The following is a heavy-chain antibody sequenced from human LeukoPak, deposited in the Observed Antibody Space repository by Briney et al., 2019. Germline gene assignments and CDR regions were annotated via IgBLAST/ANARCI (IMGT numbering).Heavy chain of an antibody. D-gene: IGHD1-14*01. CDR3: ARVTEIEYAGFDP. CDR1: GGSISSSSYY. CDR2: IYYSGST. J-gene: IGHJ5*02. Sequence: PSETLSLTCTVSGGSISSSSYYWGWIRQPPGEGLEWIGYIYYSGSTNYNPSLKSRVTISVDTSKNQFSLKLSSVTAADTAVYYCARVTEIEYAGFDPWGQGTLVTVSS. V-gene: IGHV4-61*05.